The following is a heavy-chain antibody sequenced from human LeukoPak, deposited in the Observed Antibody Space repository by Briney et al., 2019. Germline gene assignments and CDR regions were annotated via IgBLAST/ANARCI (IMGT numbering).Heavy chain of an antibody. CDR1: GYTFTGYY. CDR3: ARVDSGGHSDFDYFDY. D-gene: IGHD4-23*01. V-gene: IGHV1-2*02. J-gene: IGHJ4*02. CDR2: INPNSGGT. Sequence: ASVKVSCKASGYTFTGYYMHWVRQAPGQGLEWMGWINPNSGGTNYAQKVQGRVTMTTDTSTSTAYMELRSLRSDDTAVYYCARVDSGGHSDFDYFDYWGQGTLVTVSS.